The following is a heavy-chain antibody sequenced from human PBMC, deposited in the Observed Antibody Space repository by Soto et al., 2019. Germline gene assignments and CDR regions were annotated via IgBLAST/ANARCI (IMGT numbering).Heavy chain of an antibody. CDR3: AKGTAVARQHFAN. CDR1: GFTFSDFG. D-gene: IGHD6-19*01. J-gene: IGHJ4*02. Sequence: QVQLVESGGGVVQPERSLRLSCANSGFTFSDFGMHWVRQAPGKGLEWVAAISADGSDKYYLGSVQGRFTISRDNTKNALYLQLNSLRTDDTAVYYCAKGTAVARQHFANWGQGTLVTVSS. V-gene: IGHV3-30*18. CDR2: ISADGSDK.